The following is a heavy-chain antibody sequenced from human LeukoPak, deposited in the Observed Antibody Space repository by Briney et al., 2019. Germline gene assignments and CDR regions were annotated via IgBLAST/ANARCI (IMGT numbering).Heavy chain of an antibody. J-gene: IGHJ4*02. V-gene: IGHV3-30*02. CDR3: AKDLVVVVPAATSSSYYFDY. CDR1: GFTFSSYG. D-gene: IGHD2-2*01. CDR2: IRYDGSNK. Sequence: GGSLRLSCAASGFTFSSYGMHWVRQAPGKGLEWVAFIRYDGSNKYYADSVKGRFTISRDNSKNTLYLQMNSLRAEDTAVYYCAKDLVVVVPAATSSSYYFDYWGQGTLVTVSS.